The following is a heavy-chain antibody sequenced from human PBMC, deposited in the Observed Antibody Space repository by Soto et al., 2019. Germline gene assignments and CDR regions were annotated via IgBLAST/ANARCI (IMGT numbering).Heavy chain of an antibody. V-gene: IGHV3-33*01. Sequence: GGSLRLSCAASGFTFSSYGMHWVRQAPGKGLEWVAVIWYDGSNKYYADSVKGRFTISRDNSKNTLYLQMNSLRAEDTAVYYCARDYYGSGLEYYYYYGMDVWGQGTTVTVSS. CDR1: GFTFSSYG. CDR3: ARDYYGSGLEYYYYYGMDV. J-gene: IGHJ6*02. CDR2: IWYDGSNK. D-gene: IGHD3-10*01.